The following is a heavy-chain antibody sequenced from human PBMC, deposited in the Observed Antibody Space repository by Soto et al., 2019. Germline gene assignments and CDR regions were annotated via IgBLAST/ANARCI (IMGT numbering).Heavy chain of an antibody. CDR1: NAPFTSSGYY. CDR3: ARMSGTYYVPDY. D-gene: IGHD3-22*01. V-gene: IGHV4-31*03. Sequence: QVQLQESGPRLVEASQTLSFTCTASNAPFTSSGYYWGWVRQPPGKRLEWIGYIYHSGGTFYSPSLQSRLTMSGDTSKNQFSLTLRSVTAADTAVYHCARMSGTYYVPDYWGQGTLVPVSS. J-gene: IGHJ4*02. CDR2: IYHSGGT.